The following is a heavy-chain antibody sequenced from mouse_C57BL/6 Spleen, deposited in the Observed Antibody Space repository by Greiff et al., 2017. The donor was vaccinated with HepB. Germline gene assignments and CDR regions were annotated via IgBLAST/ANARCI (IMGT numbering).Heavy chain of an antibody. CDR1: GFTFSDYG. Sequence: EVMLVESGGGLVKPGGSLKLSCAASGFTFSDYGMHWVRQAPEKGLEWVAYISSGSSNIYYADTVKGRFTISRDNAKNTLFLQMTSLRSEDTAMYYCARGDYDDSAWFAYWGQGTLVTVSA. CDR3: ARGDYDDSAWFAY. CDR2: ISSGSSNI. D-gene: IGHD2-4*01. V-gene: IGHV5-17*01. J-gene: IGHJ3*01.